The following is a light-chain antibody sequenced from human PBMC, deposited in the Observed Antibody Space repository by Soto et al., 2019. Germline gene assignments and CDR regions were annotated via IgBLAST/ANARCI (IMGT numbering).Light chain of an antibody. Sequence: HSVLTQPPSESGTPGQRVTISCSGSSSNIGSNYVYWYQQLPGTAPKLLIYRNNQRPSGVPDRFSGSKSGTSAFLAISGLRSDDEADYYCAACDDSLSGRVFGGVTPLTVL. J-gene: IGLJ3*02. CDR2: RNN. V-gene: IGLV1-47*01. CDR3: AACDDSLSGRV. CDR1: SSNIGSNY.